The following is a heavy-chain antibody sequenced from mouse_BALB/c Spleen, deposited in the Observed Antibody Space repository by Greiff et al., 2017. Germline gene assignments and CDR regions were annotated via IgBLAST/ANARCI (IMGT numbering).Heavy chain of an antibody. CDR2: ISSGSSTI. D-gene: IGHD2-10*02. V-gene: IGHV5-17*02. CDR1: GFTFSSFG. CDR3: ARSLYGYYAMDY. J-gene: IGHJ4*01. Sequence: EVNVVESGGGLVQPGGSRKLSCAASGFTFSSFGMHWVRQAPEKGLEWVAYISSGSSTIYYADTVKGRFTISRDNPKNTLFLQMTSLRSEDTAMYDGARSLYGYYAMDYWGQGTSVTVSS.